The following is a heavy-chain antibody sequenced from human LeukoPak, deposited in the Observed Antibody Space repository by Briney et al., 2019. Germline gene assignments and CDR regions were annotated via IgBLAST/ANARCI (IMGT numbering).Heavy chain of an antibody. CDR3: VRDMYGPRDY. Sequence: PGGSLRLSCAASGFTFSTYWMHWVRQAPGKGLVWVSRIIPDGTYTSCADSVKGRFTISRDNAKSTLYLQMNSLSADDTAVYYCVRDMYGPRDYWGQGTLVTVSS. D-gene: IGHD2-8*01. V-gene: IGHV3-74*01. CDR1: GFTFSTYW. CDR2: IIPDGTYT. J-gene: IGHJ4*02.